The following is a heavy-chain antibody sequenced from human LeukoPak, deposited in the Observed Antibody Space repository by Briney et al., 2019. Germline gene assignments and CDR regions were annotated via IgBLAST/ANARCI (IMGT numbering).Heavy chain of an antibody. CDR1: GFTFSSYW. J-gene: IGHJ5*02. V-gene: IGHV3-74*01. CDR2: IKSDGST. CDR3: AKDDRNYYGSGSYYYWFDP. Sequence: GGSLRLSCAASGFTFSSYWMHWVRQTPGKGLVWVSRIKSDGSTIYADSVKGRFTISRDNSKNTLYLQMNSLRAEDTAVYYCAKDDRNYYGSGSYYYWFDPWGQGTLVTVSS. D-gene: IGHD3-10*01.